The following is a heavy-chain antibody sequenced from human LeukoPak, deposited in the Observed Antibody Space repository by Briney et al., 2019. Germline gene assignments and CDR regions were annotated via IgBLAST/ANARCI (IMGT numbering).Heavy chain of an antibody. CDR3: ARDRITMVRGVISPKQYYYYGMDV. J-gene: IGHJ6*02. D-gene: IGHD3-10*01. CDR1: GGSFSGYY. CDR2: INHSGST. V-gene: IGHV4-34*01. Sequence: SETLSLTCAVYGGSFSGYYWSWIRQPPGKGLEWIGEINHSGSTNYNPSPKSRGTISVDTAKNQFSLKLSSVTAADTAVYYCARDRITMVRGVISPKQYYYYGMDVWGQGTTVTVSS.